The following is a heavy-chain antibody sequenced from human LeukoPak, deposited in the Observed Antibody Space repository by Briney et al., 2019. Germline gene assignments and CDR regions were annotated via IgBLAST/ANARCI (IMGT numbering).Heavy chain of an antibody. CDR3: AKRPGVGFCSHPNCLHFDD. CDR1: GVTFSSYG. D-gene: IGHD2-15*01. CDR2: ISNDGSKE. Sequence: GGSLRLSCAASGVTFSSYGINWGRQAPGKGLEWVTFISNDGSKEFYADSVKGRFTLSRDHSKRTLYLQMNSLRAEDTGVYYCAKRPGVGFCSHPNCLHFDDWGQGALVTVSS. J-gene: IGHJ4*02. V-gene: IGHV3-30*02.